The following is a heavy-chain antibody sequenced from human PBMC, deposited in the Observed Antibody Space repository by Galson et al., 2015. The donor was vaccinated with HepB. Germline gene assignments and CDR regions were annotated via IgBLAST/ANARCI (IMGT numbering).Heavy chain of an antibody. J-gene: IGHJ6*02. Sequence: SLRLSCAASGFTFINAWMTWVRQAPGKGLEWVGRINSEVDGGTTHYAAPVKGRFTISRDDSKSTLYPQMNSLKTEDTAVYFCTRDRGVADRYGMAVWGQGTTVTVSS. V-gene: IGHV3-15*01. CDR1: GFTFINAW. CDR3: TRDRGVADRYGMAV. D-gene: IGHD3-3*01. CDR2: INSEVDGGTT.